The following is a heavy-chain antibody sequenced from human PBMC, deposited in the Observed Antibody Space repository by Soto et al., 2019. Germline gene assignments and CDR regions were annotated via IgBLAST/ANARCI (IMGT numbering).Heavy chain of an antibody. CDR1: GGSFSGYY. CDR2: INHSGST. CDR3: ARYQLPGRRNWIDP. J-gene: IGHJ5*02. D-gene: IGHD2-2*01. V-gene: IGHV4-34*01. Sequence: SETLSLTCAVYGGSFSGYYWSWIRQPPGKGLEWIGEINHSGSTNYNPSLKSRVTISVDTSKNQFSLKLSSVTAADTAVYYCARYQLPGRRNWIDPWGQGTLVTVSS.